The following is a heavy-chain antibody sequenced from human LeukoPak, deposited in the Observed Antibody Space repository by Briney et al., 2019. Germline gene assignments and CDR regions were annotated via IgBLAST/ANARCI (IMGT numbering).Heavy chain of an antibody. Sequence: PSETLSLTCAVYGESFSGYYWSWIRQPPGKGLEWIGEINHSGSTNYNPSLKSRVTISVDTSKNQFSLKLSSVTAADTAVYYCARVYSSGWPDDAFDIWGQGTMVTVSS. V-gene: IGHV4-34*01. J-gene: IGHJ3*02. CDR1: GESFSGYY. D-gene: IGHD6-19*01. CDR2: INHSGST. CDR3: ARVYSSGWPDDAFDI.